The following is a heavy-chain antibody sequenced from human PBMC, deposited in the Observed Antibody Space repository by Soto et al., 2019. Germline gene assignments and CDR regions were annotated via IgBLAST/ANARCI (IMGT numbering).Heavy chain of an antibody. CDR2: INSDGSST. J-gene: IGHJ4*02. D-gene: IGHD4-17*01. CDR3: ARDDDYGDYLFDY. V-gene: IGHV3-74*01. CDR1: GFTFSSYW. Sequence: PGGSLRLSCAASGFTFSSYWMHWVRQAPGKGLVWISRINSDGSSTSYADSVKGRFTISRDNAKNTLYLQMNSLRAEDTAVYYCARDDDYGDYLFDYWGQGTLVTVSS.